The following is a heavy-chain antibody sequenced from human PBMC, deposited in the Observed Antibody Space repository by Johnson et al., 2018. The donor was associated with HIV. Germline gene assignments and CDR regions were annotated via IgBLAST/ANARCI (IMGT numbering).Heavy chain of an antibody. Sequence: VQLVESGGGLVKPGGSLRLSCAASGFTFTNAWMSWVRQAPGKGLEWVGRINSKTDGGTQDYAAPVKGRFTISRDDSKNTLYLQMNSLKTEDTAVYYCPTPGDTRGVFAFDIWGQGTMVTVSS. J-gene: IGHJ3*02. D-gene: IGHD2-21*01. V-gene: IGHV3-15*01. CDR2: INSKTDGGTQ. CDR1: GFTFTNAW. CDR3: PTPGDTRGVFAFDI.